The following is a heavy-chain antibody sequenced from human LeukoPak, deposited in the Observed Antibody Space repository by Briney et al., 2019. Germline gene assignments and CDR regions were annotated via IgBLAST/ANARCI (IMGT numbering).Heavy chain of an antibody. Sequence: PSETLSLTCTVSGGSISSYYWSWNRQPPGKGLEWIGYIYYSGSTNYNPSLKSRVTISVDTSKNQFSLKLGSVAAADTAVYYCASSSSWGVWFDPWDQGTLVTVSS. V-gene: IGHV4-59*01. CDR1: GGSISSYY. CDR2: IYYSGST. J-gene: IGHJ5*02. CDR3: ASSSSWGVWFDP. D-gene: IGHD6-13*01.